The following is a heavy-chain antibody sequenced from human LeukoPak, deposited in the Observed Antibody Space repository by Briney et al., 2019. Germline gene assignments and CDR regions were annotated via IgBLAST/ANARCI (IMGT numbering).Heavy chain of an antibody. CDR1: GGTFSTYT. Sequence: ASVKVSCKASGGTFSTYTISWVRQAPGQGLEWMGGIIPFFGTANYAQKFQGRVTITADKSTSTAYMELSSLRSEDTAVYYCARVFHEAVAGTHGTFDIWGPGTMVTVSS. CDR2: IIPFFGTA. J-gene: IGHJ3*02. V-gene: IGHV1-69*06. CDR3: ARVFHEAVAGTHGTFDI. D-gene: IGHD6-19*01.